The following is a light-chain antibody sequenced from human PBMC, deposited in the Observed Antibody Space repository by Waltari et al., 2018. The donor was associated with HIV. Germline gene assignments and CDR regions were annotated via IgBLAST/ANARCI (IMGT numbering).Light chain of an antibody. V-gene: IGKV3-15*01. CDR2: GAS. Sequence: EIVMTQSPATLSVSPGERATLSCKASQSVSSNSAWYQQKPGQAPRLLSYGASTRATGIPARFGGSGSGTEFTLTISSLQSEDFAVYYCQQYNNWPRTFGQGTKVEIK. CDR1: QSVSSN. CDR3: QQYNNWPRT. J-gene: IGKJ1*01.